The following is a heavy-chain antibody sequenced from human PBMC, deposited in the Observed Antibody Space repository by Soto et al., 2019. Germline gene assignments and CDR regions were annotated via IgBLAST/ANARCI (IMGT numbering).Heavy chain of an antibody. CDR1: GFTFSSYS. J-gene: IGHJ6*02. Sequence: QVQLVESGGGVVQPGRSLRLSCAASGFTFSSYSMHWVRQAPGKGLEWVAVIWYDGSNKYYADSVKGRFTISRDNSKNTLYLQMISLRAEDTAVYYCARVAGTYYYYYGMDVWGQGTTVTVSS. D-gene: IGHD6-13*01. CDR3: ARVAGTYYYYYGMDV. CDR2: IWYDGSNK. V-gene: IGHV3-33*01.